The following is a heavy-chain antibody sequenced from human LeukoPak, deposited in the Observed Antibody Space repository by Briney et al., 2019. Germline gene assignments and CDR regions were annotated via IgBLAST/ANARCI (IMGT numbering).Heavy chain of an antibody. V-gene: IGHV3-66*01. CDR3: ASPYDSNAFDI. D-gene: IGHD3-22*01. CDR1: GFIVSSNY. CDR2: IYSGGST. J-gene: IGHJ3*02. Sequence: GGSLRLSCAASGFIVSSNYMTWVRQAPGKGLEWVSVIYSGGSTYYADSVKGRFTISGDTSKNTLYLQMNTLRAEDTAVYYCASPYDSNAFDIWGQGTMVTVSS.